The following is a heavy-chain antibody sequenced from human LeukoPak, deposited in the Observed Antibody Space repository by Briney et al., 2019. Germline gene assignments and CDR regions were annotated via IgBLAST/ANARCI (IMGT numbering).Heavy chain of an antibody. CDR3: ARDEPTVTNAFDI. J-gene: IGHJ3*02. Sequence: ASVKVSCKASGGTFSSDAISWVRQAPGQGLEWMGRIIPILGIANYAQKFQGRVTITADKSTSTAYMELSSLRSEDTAVYYCARDEPTVTNAFDIWGQGTMVTVSS. D-gene: IGHD4-17*01. CDR2: IIPILGIA. CDR1: GGTFSSDA. V-gene: IGHV1-69*04.